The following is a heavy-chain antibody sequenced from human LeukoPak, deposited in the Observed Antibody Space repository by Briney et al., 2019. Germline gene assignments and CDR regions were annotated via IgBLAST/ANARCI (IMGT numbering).Heavy chain of an antibody. J-gene: IGHJ3*02. CDR2: ISWNSGSI. CDR3: AKDIGSGSYWGADAFDI. Sequence: PGRSLRLSCAASGFTFDDYAMHWVRQAPGKGLEWVSGISWNSGSIGYADSVKGRFTISRDNAKNSLYLQMNSLRAEDTALYYCAKDIGSGSYWGADAFDIWGQGTMVTVSS. CDR1: GFTFDDYA. D-gene: IGHD1-26*01. V-gene: IGHV3-9*01.